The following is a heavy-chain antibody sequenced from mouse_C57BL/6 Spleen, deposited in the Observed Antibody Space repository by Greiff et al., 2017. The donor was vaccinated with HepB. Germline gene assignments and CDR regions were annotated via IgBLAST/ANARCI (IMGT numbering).Heavy chain of an antibody. CDR1: GYTFTSYW. CDR3: TRSYDGYTYAIDY. CDR2: IYPGNSGT. J-gene: IGHJ4*01. V-gene: IGHV1-5*01. Sequence: VQLQQSGTVLARPGASVKMSCKTSGYTFTSYWMHWVKQRPGQGLEWIGAIYPGNSGTNYNQKFKGKAKLTAVTSASTAYMELSSLTNEDSAVYYCTRSYDGYTYAIDYWGQGTSVTVSS. D-gene: IGHD2-3*01.